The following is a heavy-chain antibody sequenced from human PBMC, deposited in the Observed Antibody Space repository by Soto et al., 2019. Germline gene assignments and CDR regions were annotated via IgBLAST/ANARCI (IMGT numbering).Heavy chain of an antibody. CDR2: IYRSGSS. CDR3: ARGLGYCSTTTCSEDWFDP. V-gene: IGHV4-30-2*01. D-gene: IGHD2-2*03. J-gene: IGHJ5*02. Sequence: PSETLSLTCAVSGASISSGDNSWSWIRQTPAKGLEWIGYIYRSGSSFYNPSLRSRVTMSVDTSKNQFSLRLNSVTAADTALYYCARGLGYCSTTTCSEDWFDPWGLGTLVTVSS. CDR1: GASISSGDNS.